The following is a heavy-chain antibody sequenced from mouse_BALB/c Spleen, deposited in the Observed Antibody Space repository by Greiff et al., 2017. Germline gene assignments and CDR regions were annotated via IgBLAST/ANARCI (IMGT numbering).Heavy chain of an antibody. CDR3: ARRRGGYDAMDY. CDR2: INPSTGYT. Sequence: LQESGAELAKPGASVKMSCKASGYTFTSYWMHWVKQRPGQGLEWIGYINPSTGYTEYNQKFKDKTTLTADKSSSTAYMQLSSLTSADSAVYFCARRRGGYDAMDYWGQGTSVTVSS. CDR1: GYTFTSYW. J-gene: IGHJ4*01. V-gene: IGHV1-7*01.